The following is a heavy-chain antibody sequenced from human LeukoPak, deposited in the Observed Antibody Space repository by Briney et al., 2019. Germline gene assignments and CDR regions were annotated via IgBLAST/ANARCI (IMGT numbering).Heavy chain of an antibody. J-gene: IGHJ5*02. Sequence: GGSLRLSCAASGFIFRNYGMNWVRQAPGKGLEWVSYISSSGSTIYYADSVKGRFTISRDNAKNSLYLQMNSLRAEDMALYYCAKGGIAVAGTWFDPWGQGTLVTVSS. CDR1: GFIFRNYG. V-gene: IGHV3-48*04. D-gene: IGHD6-19*01. CDR3: AKGGIAVAGTWFDP. CDR2: ISSSGSTI.